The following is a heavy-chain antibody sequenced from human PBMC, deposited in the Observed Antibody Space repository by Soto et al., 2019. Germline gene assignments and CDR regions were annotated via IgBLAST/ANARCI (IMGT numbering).Heavy chain of an antibody. CDR1: GFTFSSYE. J-gene: IGHJ2*01. CDR3: ARGQDYYDFWSGYRHWYFDL. CDR2: ISSSGSTI. V-gene: IGHV3-48*03. D-gene: IGHD3-3*01. Sequence: TGGSLRLSCAASGFTFSSYEMNWVRQAPGKGLEWVSYISSSGSTIYYADSVKGRFTISRDNAKNSLYLQMNSLRAEDTAVYHCARGQDYYDFWSGYRHWYFDLWGRGTLVTVSS.